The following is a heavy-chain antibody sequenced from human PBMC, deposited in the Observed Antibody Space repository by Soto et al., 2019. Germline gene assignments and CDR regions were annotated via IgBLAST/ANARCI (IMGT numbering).Heavy chain of an antibody. CDR3: AKRGFCGGSSCHEVLPLDD. Sequence: EVQLLESGGGLIQPGGSLRLSCAASGFTFSIYAMTWVRQVPGKGLEWVSSISGSGGSTYYADSVRGRFTIFRDNSKNTVFLQMNSLRGEDTAVYHCAKRGFCGGSSCHEVLPLDDWGQGTLVTVSS. CDR2: ISGSGGST. CDR1: GFTFSIYA. V-gene: IGHV3-23*01. D-gene: IGHD2-21*01. J-gene: IGHJ4*02.